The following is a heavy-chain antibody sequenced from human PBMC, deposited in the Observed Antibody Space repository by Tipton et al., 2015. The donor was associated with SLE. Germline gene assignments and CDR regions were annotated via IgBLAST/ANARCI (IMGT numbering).Heavy chain of an antibody. CDR1: GGSFSGYY. CDR2: INHSGST. J-gene: IGHJ6*02. D-gene: IGHD5-12*01. V-gene: IGHV4-34*01. CDR3: ARGWGYDSLYYYYGMDV. Sequence: TLSLTCAVYGGSFSGYYWSWIRQPPGKGLEWIGEINHSGSTNYNPSLKSRVTISVDTSKNQVSLELSSVTAADTAVYYCARGWGYDSLYYYYGMDVWGQGTTVTVSS.